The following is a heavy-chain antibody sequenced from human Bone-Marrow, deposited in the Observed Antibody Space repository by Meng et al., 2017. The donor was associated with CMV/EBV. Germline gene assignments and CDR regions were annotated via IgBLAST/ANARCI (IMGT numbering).Heavy chain of an antibody. V-gene: IGHV3-11*01. CDR3: ARDFSSVLNYIDF. D-gene: IGHD2/OR15-2a*01. CDR2: ISSSGSIR. CDR1: GFTFSDYY. Sequence: GGSLRLSCAASGFTFSDYYMTWIRQAPGKGLEWLSHISSSGSIRRYADSVKGRFTISRDNAKNSLYLQMNSLRAEDTAVYYCARDFSSVLNYIDFWGQGTLVTVSS. J-gene: IGHJ4*02.